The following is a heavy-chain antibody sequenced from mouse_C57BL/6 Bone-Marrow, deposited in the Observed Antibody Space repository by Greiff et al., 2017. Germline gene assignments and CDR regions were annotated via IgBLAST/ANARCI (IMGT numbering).Heavy chain of an antibody. D-gene: IGHD6-5*01. CDR3: ATYDYYAMDY. CDR2: IDPSDSYT. Sequence: VKLQESGAELVRPGTSVKLSCKASGYTFTSYWMHWVKQRPGQGLEWIGVIDPSDSYTNYNQKFKGKATLTVDTSSSTAYMQLSSLTSEDSAVYYCATYDYYAMDYWGQGTSVTVSS. CDR1: GYTFTSYW. J-gene: IGHJ4*01. V-gene: IGHV1-59*01.